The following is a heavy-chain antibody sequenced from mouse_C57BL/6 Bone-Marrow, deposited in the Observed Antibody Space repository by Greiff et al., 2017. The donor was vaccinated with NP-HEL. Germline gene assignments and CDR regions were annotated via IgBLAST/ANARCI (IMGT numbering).Heavy chain of an antibody. J-gene: IGHJ3*01. Sequence: VKLMESGAELARPGASVKLSCKASGYTFTSYGISWVKQRTGQGLEWIGVIYPRSGNTYYNEKFKGKATLTADKYSSTAYMELRSLTSEDSAVYFCARKEDSSGLGDWGQGTLVTVSA. CDR2: IYPRSGNT. V-gene: IGHV1-81*01. CDR3: ARKEDSSGLGD. D-gene: IGHD3-2*02. CDR1: GYTFTSYG.